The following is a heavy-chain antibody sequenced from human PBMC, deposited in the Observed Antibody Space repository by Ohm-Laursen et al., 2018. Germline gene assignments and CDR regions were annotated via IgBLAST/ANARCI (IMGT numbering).Heavy chain of an antibody. J-gene: IGHJ6*02. V-gene: IGHV1-69*06. CDR2: IIPIFGTA. CDR1: GYTFTSYG. D-gene: IGHD6-6*01. Sequence: SVKVSCKASGYTFTSYGINWVRQATGQGLEWMGGIIPIFGTANYAQKFQGRVTITADKSTSTAYMELSSLRSEDTAVYYCARDSSYPGGMDVWGQGTTVTVSS. CDR3: ARDSSYPGGMDV.